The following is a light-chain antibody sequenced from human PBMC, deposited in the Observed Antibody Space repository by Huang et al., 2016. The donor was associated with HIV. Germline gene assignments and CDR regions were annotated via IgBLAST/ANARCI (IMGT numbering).Light chain of an antibody. V-gene: IGKV1-39*01. Sequence: EIQMTQSPSSLSASVGDTVTITCRASHKIDIYLNCYQQRPGKAPKLLIYTASSLQTGVPSRFSGSGSGTDFTLTIDSLQPEDFATYYCLQSYSMFRTFGQGTKLDFK. CDR2: TAS. CDR1: HKIDIY. CDR3: LQSYSMFRT. J-gene: IGKJ2*01.